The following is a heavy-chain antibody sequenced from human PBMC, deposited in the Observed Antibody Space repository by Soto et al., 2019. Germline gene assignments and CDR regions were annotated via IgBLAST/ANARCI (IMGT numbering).Heavy chain of an antibody. CDR2: IYWDDDK. V-gene: IGHV2-5*02. CDR3: AHRHCSSTSCRIDY. J-gene: IGHJ4*02. CDR1: GFSLSTSGVG. D-gene: IGHD2-2*01. Sequence: QITLKESGPTLVKPTQTLTLTCTFSGFSLSTSGVGVGWIRQPPGKALEWLALIYWDDDKRYRPSLKSRLTRTKDTAKNQEVLTRTNMDPVDTAPYACAHRHCSSTSCRIDYGGQGTLVTVSS.